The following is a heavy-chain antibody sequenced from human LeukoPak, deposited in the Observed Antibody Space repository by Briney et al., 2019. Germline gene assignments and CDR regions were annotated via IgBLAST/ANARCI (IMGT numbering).Heavy chain of an antibody. CDR3: ARTDIVVVPAAMPGAVD. CDR1: GGSISSGSYY. D-gene: IGHD2-2*01. J-gene: IGHJ4*02. V-gene: IGHV4-61*02. Sequence: KASQTLSLTCTVSGGSISSGSYYWSWIRQPAGKGLEWIGRIYTSGSTNYNPSLKSRVTISVDTSKNQFSLKLSSVTAADTAVYYCARTDIVVVPAAMPGAVDWGQGTLVTVSS. CDR2: IYTSGST.